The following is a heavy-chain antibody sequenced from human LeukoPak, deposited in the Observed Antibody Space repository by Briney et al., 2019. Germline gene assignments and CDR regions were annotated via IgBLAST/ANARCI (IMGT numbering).Heavy chain of an antibody. CDR2: IIPIFGTA. D-gene: IGHD2-21*02. Sequence: SVKVSCKASGGTFSSYAISWVRQAPGQGLEWMGGIIPIFGTANYAQKFQGRVTITADESTSTAYMELSSLRSEDTAVYYCARVSKAYCGXDCYFNWFDPWGQGTLVTVSS. CDR3: ARVSKAYCGXDCYFNWFDP. J-gene: IGHJ5*02. CDR1: GGTFSSYA. V-gene: IGHV1-69*13.